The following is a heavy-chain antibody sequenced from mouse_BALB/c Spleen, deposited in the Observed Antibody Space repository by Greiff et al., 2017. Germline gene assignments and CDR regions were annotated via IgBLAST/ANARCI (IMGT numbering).Heavy chain of an antibody. CDR1: GFSLTSYG. J-gene: IGHJ4*01. CDR3: ARAYYGSSYGYAMDY. Sequence: VKLVESGPGLVAPSQSLSITCTVSGFSLTSYGVHWVRQPPGKGLEWLGVIWAGGSTNYNSALMSRLSISKDNSKSQVFLKMNSLQTDDTAMYYCARAYYGSSYGYAMDYWGQGTSVTVSS. D-gene: IGHD1-1*01. V-gene: IGHV2-9*02. CDR2: IWAGGST.